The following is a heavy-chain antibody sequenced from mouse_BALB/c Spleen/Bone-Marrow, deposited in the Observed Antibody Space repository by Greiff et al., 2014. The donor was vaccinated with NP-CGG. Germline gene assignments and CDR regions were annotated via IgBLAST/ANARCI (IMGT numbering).Heavy chain of an antibody. Sequence: EVQLVESGAELVKPGASVKLSCTASGFNIKDTYMHWVKQRPEQGLEWIGRIDPANGNTKYDPKFQGKATITADTSSNTAYLQLSSLTSEDTAVYYCASYYYGSSSFAYWGQGTPVTVSA. D-gene: IGHD1-1*01. V-gene: IGHV14-3*02. J-gene: IGHJ3*01. CDR2: IDPANGNT. CDR1: GFNIKDTY. CDR3: ASYYYGSSSFAY.